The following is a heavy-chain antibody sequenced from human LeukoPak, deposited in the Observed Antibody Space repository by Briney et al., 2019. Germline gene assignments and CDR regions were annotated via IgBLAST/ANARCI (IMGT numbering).Heavy chain of an antibody. Sequence: GGSLRLSCAASGFTFNSYWMHWVRLVPGKGPVWVSHITSGGTNTNYAESVKGRFAISRDNAKNTLYLQMNSLGAEDTAMYYCARISYDTSGYFDYWGQGTLVTVSS. CDR3: ARISYDTSGYFDY. CDR1: GFTFNSYW. CDR2: ITSGGTNT. V-gene: IGHV3-74*01. D-gene: IGHD3-22*01. J-gene: IGHJ4*02.